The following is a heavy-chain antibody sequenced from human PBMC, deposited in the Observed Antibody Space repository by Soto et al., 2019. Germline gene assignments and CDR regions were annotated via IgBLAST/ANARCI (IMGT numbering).Heavy chain of an antibody. CDR2: IIPIFGTA. V-gene: IGHV1-69*01. CDR3: ASPEAIVGAEPSSDC. CDR1: GGTFSSYA. Sequence: QVQLVQSGAEVKKPGSSVKVSCKASGGTFSSYAISWVRQAPGQGLEWMGGIIPIFGTANYAQKFQGRVSSTAEESTSTADMELSSLRSEDTAVYYCASPEAIVGAEPSSDCWGQGTLVTVSS. D-gene: IGHD1-26*01. J-gene: IGHJ4*02.